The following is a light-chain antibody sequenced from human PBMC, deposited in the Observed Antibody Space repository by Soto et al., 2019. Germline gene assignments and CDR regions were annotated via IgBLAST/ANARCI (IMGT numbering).Light chain of an antibody. CDR3: QQYGSSPWT. V-gene: IGKV3-20*01. CDR2: GAS. CDR1: QSVSSTF. Sequence: EIVWTQSPATLSWSPGEGATLSCRASQSVSSTFLAWYQHKPGRPPRLLIYGASSRATDIPDRFSGGGSGTDFTLTIIRLEPEDFAVYYCQQYGSSPWTFGQGTKVDIK. J-gene: IGKJ1*01.